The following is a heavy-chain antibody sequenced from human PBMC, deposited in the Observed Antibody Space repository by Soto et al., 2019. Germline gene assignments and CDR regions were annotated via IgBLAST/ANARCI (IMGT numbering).Heavy chain of an antibody. CDR1: GYTFNNYG. D-gene: IGHD1-1*01. J-gene: IGHJ5*02. V-gene: IGHV1-2*04. CDR2: ITVYSGST. Sequence: ASVKVSCKTSGYTFNNYGIAWVRQAPGQGLEWMGRITVYSGSTNYAQKFQGWVTMTRDTSISTAYMELSRLRSDDTAVYYCALGAGPYIRYWFDPWGQGTLVTVSS. CDR3: ALGAGPYIRYWFDP.